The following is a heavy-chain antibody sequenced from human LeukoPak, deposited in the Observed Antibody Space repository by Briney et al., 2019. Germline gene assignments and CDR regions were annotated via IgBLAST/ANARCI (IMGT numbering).Heavy chain of an antibody. V-gene: IGHV1-2*02. D-gene: IGHD6-13*01. Sequence: ASVKVSCKASGYTFTGYYMHWVRQAPGQGLEWMGWINPNSGGTNYAQKFQGRVTMTRDTSISTAYMELSRLRADEAVVYYCARATSGYSSSWYPYYYYYYYMDVWGKGTTVTVSS. CDR3: ARATSGYSSSWYPYYYYYYYMDV. J-gene: IGHJ6*03. CDR2: INPNSGGT. CDR1: GYTFTGYY.